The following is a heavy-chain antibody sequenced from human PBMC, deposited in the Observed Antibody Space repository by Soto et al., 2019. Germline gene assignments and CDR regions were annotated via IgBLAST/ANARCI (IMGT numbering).Heavy chain of an antibody. CDR1: GGSISSTNYY. V-gene: IGHV4-39*02. Sequence: QLQLQESGPGLVKPSETLSLTCTVSGGSISSTNYYWSWIRQPPGKGLEWIGSLDNSGGPYYNPYLNSRVTISLDTCNNHFSLKLSSGTAADTALYYCASPGVDRVMVDEQIYWYFDLWGRGALVTVSS. J-gene: IGHJ2*01. CDR3: ASPGVDRVMVDEQIYWYFDL. CDR2: LDNSGGP. D-gene: IGHD5-12*01.